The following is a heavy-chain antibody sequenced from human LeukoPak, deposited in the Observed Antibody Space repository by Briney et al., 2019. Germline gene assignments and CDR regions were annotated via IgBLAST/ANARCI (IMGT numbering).Heavy chain of an antibody. D-gene: IGHD6-19*01. Sequence: SETLSLTCTVSGGSISSSSYYWGWIRQPPGKGLEWIGSIYYSGSTYYNPSLKSRVTISVDTSKNQFSLKLSSVTAADTAVYYCARPSNTKAGLDAFDIWGQGTMVILSS. J-gene: IGHJ3*02. V-gene: IGHV4-39*01. CDR2: IYYSGST. CDR1: GGSISSSSYY. CDR3: ARPSNTKAGLDAFDI.